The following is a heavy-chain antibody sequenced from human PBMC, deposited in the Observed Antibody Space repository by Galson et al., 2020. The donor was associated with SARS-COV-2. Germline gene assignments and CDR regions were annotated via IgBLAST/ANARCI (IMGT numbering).Heavy chain of an antibody. CDR2: INYSGSN. D-gene: IGHD1-1*01. Sequence: SETLSLTCTVSGGSISSSSYYWGRIRQPPGKGLEWIGSINYSGSNYYNPAIKSRVTISVDTSKNQFSLKLSSVTAADTAVYYCATHTGYPCWGQGTPVTASS. V-gene: IGHV4-39*07. CDR1: GGSISSSSYY. J-gene: IGHJ4*02. CDR3: ATHTGYPC.